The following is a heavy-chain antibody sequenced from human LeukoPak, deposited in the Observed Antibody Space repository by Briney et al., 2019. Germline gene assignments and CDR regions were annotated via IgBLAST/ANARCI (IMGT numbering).Heavy chain of an antibody. CDR2: IRYDGSNK. J-gene: IGHJ4*02. V-gene: IGHV3-30*02. CDR1: GFTFSSYG. CDR3: AKVTRSTWLPLDY. Sequence: GGSLRLSCAASGFTFSSYGMHWVRQAPGKGLEWVAFIRYDGSNKYYADSVKGRFTISRDNSKNTLYLQMNSLRAEDTAVYYCAKVTRSTWLPLDYWGQGTLVTVSS. D-gene: IGHD5-24*01.